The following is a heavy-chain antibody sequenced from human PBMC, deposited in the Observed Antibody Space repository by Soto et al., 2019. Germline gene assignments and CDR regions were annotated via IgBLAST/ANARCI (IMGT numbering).Heavy chain of an antibody. CDR3: ARVRFLEWLSRYYYYGMDV. Sequence: SETLSLTCTVSGGSISSYYWSWIRQPPGKGLEWIGYIYYSGSTNYNPSLKSRVTISVDTSKNQFSLKLSSVTAADTAVYYCARVRFLEWLSRYYYYGMDVWGKGTTVTVSS. CDR1: GGSISSYY. V-gene: IGHV4-59*01. CDR2: IYYSGST. J-gene: IGHJ6*04. D-gene: IGHD3-3*01.